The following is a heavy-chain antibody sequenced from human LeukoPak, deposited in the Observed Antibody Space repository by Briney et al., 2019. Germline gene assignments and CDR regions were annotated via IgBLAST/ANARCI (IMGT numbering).Heavy chain of an antibody. CDR2: ISSSSSYI. J-gene: IGHJ6*03. CDR3: ARDEAVVPAANYYYYYYMDV. Sequence: GGSLRLSCAASGFTFSSYAMSWVRQAPGKGLEWVSSISSSSSYIYYADSAKGRFTISRDNAKNSLYLQMNSLRAEDTAVYYCARDEAVVPAANYYYYYYMDVWGKGTTVTVSS. V-gene: IGHV3-21*01. D-gene: IGHD2-2*01. CDR1: GFTFSSYA.